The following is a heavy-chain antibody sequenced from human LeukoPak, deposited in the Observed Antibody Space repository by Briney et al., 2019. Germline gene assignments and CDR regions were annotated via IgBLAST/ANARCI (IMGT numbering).Heavy chain of an antibody. V-gene: IGHV3-15*01. CDR2: IKSKTDGGTT. D-gene: IGHD4-11*01. CDR1: GLTLSNAW. CDR3: TTSYSNYQTNFDY. J-gene: IGHJ4*02. Sequence: GGSLRLSCAASGLTLSNAWMSWVRQAPGKGLEWVGRIKSKTDGGTTDYAAPVKGRFTISRDDSKNTLYLQMNSLKTEDTAVYYCTTSYSNYQTNFDYWGQGTLVTVSS.